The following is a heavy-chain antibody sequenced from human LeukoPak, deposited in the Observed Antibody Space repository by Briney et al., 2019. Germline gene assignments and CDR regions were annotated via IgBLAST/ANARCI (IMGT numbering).Heavy chain of an antibody. Sequence: ASVKVSSKASGYTFTGYYMHWVRQAPGQGLEWMGWINPNSGGTNYAQNFQGRVTMTRDTSISTAYMELSRLRSDDTAVYYCARVYSYDEFDYWGQGTLVTVSS. CDR1: GYTFTGYY. D-gene: IGHD5-18*01. V-gene: IGHV1-2*02. CDR3: ARVYSYDEFDY. J-gene: IGHJ4*02. CDR2: INPNSGGT.